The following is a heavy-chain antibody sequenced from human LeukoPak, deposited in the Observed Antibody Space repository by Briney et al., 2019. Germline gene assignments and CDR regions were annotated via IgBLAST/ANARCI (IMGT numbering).Heavy chain of an antibody. V-gene: IGHV1-18*01. J-gene: IGHJ6*03. CDR2: INTYNGNT. CDR1: GYTFTTYG. Sequence: GASVKVSCKASGYTFTTYGISWVRQAPGQGLEWMGWINTYNGNTNYAQKLQGRVTMTTDTSTSTAYMELRSLRSDDTAVYYCARDSFYDGSGYDYLYYYYMDVWGKGTTVTISS. D-gene: IGHD3-22*01. CDR3: ARDSFYDGSGYDYLYYYYMDV.